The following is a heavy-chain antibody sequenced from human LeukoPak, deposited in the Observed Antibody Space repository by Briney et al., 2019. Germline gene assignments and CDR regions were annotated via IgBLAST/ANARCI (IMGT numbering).Heavy chain of an antibody. D-gene: IGHD6-6*01. J-gene: IGHJ4*02. CDR1: GFTFSSYW. Sequence: GGSLRLSCAASGFTFSSYWMSWVRQAPGKGLEWVSYISSSSSTIYYADSVKGRFTISRDNAKNSLYLQMNSLRAEDTAVYYCARGRGSSPGGFPYYFDYWGQGTLVTVSS. CDR2: ISSSSSTI. CDR3: ARGRGSSPGGFPYYFDY. V-gene: IGHV3-48*01.